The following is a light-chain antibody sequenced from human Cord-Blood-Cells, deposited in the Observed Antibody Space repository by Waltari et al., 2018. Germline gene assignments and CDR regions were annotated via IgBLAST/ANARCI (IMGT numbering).Light chain of an antibody. J-gene: IGKJ2*01. CDR1: QSISSW. Sequence: DIQMTQSPSTLSASVGGRVTITCRASQSISSWLAWYQQKPGKAPKLLIYDASSLESGVPSRFSGSGSGTEFTLTISSLQPDDFATYYCQQYNSYPYTFGQGTKLAIK. CDR3: QQYNSYPYT. V-gene: IGKV1-5*01. CDR2: DAS.